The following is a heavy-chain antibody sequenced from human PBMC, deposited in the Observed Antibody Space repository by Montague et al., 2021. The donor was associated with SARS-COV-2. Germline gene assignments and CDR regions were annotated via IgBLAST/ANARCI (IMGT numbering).Heavy chain of an antibody. V-gene: IGHV4-61*01. Sequence: SETLSLTCSVSAGSVNSGTYYWNWIRQPPGKGLEWIGYVYYNGDIKHNPSLKSRVSLSLDTSMNQFSLQLNSLTAADTAVYYCARGASLAGRIDYWGQGILVTVSS. J-gene: IGHJ4*02. CDR2: VYYNGDI. D-gene: IGHD6-19*01. CDR3: ARGASLAGRIDY. CDR1: AGSVNSGTYY.